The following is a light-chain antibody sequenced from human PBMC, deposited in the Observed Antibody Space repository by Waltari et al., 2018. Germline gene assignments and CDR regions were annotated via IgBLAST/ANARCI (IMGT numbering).Light chain of an antibody. CDR3: QQYAGSPIT. CDR2: GAS. Sequence: EIVLMQSPGTLSLSPGERATLSCRAAQRVSHSNLAWYQQKGGQAPRILMYGASSRATGIPDRFSGSGSGTDFTLSISRLEPEDYGVYYCQQYAGSPITFGGGTKVEI. J-gene: IGKJ4*01. V-gene: IGKV3-20*01. CDR1: QRVSHSN.